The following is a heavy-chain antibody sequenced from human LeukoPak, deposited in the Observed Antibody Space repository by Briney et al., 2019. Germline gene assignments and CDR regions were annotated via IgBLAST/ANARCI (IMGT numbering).Heavy chain of an antibody. CDR2: ISSDSDSI. J-gene: IGHJ6*02. V-gene: IGHV3-48*01. CDR3: AREVGVVPGANHYYYYGMDV. D-gene: IGHD4/OR15-4a*01. Sequence: PGGSLRLSCAASGFTLRNYGMNWVRQAPGKRLEWVSYISSDSDSIYYADSLKGRFTISRDNAENSLYLQMSSLRAEDTAVYYCAREVGVVPGANHYYYYGMDVWGQGTTVTVSS. CDR1: GFTLRNYG.